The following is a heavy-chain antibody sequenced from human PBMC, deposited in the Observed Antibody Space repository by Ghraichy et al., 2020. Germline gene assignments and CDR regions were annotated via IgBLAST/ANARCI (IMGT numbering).Heavy chain of an antibody. D-gene: IGHD1-26*01. CDR3: SRGREKWNWFDP. V-gene: IGHV1-69*13. CDR1: RATVCTCA. Sequence: SVKVSCKTGRATVCTCARTLARQPPGPWLEWMGGIIPIFGTANYAQKFQGRVTITADESTSTAYMELSSLRSEDTAVYYCSRGREKWNWFDPWGQGTLVTASS. CDR2: IIPIFGTA. J-gene: IGHJ5*02.